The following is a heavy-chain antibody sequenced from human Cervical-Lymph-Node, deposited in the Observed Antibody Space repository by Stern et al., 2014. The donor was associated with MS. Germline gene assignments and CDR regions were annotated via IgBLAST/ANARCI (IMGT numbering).Heavy chain of an antibody. V-gene: IGHV1-18*01. J-gene: IGHJ5*02. CDR2: ISGYNDDT. Sequence: VQLVESGAEVKKPGASVKVSCKASGYTFTSYGISWVRQAPGKGLEWMGWISGYNDDTNYVEKFQGRVTMTRDTSTSTAYLELRSLRSDDTAVYYCARDPHIAVACTGGGFDPWGQGTLVTVSS. D-gene: IGHD6-19*01. CDR1: GYTFTSYG. CDR3: ARDPHIAVACTGGGFDP.